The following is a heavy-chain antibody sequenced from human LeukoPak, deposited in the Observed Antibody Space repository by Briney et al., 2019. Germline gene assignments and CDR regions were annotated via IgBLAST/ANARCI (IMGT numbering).Heavy chain of an antibody. V-gene: IGHV4-39*06. J-gene: IGHJ3*02. D-gene: IGHD3-10*01. CDR1: GGSISSSSYY. Sequence: SETLSLTCTVYGGSISSSSYYWGWIRQPPGKGLEWIGSIYYSGSTYYNPSLKTRVTISVDPSKNQCAVKLSSVTAADTAVYYGARASITRVAFDIWGQGTMVTVSS. CDR2: IYYSGST. CDR3: ARASITRVAFDI.